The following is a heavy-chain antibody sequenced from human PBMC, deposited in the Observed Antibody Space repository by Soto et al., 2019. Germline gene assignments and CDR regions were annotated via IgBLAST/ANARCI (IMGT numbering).Heavy chain of an antibody. Sequence: QVQLVESGGNMVQPGRSRRPSGEPSGFTFGKNACHGFRHAAGKGLEWVAQIWFDGNNKYYTDSVKGRFTISRDNLKNTVYLQMDSLRADDTAVYYCARDGQQLAPYAMDVWGQGTTVIVSS. CDR3: ARDGQQLAPYAMDV. CDR2: IWFDGNNK. J-gene: IGHJ6*02. D-gene: IGHD6-13*01. CDR1: GFTFGKNA. V-gene: IGHV3-33*01.